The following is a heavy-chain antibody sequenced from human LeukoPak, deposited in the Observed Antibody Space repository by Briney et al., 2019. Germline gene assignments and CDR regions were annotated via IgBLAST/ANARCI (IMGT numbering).Heavy chain of an antibody. V-gene: IGHV3-66*01. CDR3: ARGVSTIKTYYYDSSGYPFDY. CDR2: IYSGGST. CDR1: GFTVSSNY. Sequence: GGSLRLSCAASGFTVSSNYMSWVRQAPGKGLEWVSIIYSGGSTYYADSVKGRFTISRDNSKNTLYLQMNSLRAEDTAVYYCARGVSTIKTYYYDSSGYPFDYWGQGTLVTVSS. D-gene: IGHD3-22*01. J-gene: IGHJ4*02.